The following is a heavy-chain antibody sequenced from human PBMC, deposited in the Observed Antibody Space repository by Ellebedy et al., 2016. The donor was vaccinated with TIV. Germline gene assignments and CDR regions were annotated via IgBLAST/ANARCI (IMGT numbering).Heavy chain of an antibody. CDR3: AADGSYGDYLSPTHAFVI. J-gene: IGHJ3*02. CDR2: IKQDGSEK. V-gene: IGHV3-7*01. Sequence: GESLKISCAASRFAFSSYWMSWVRQAPGKGLDWVANIKQDGSEKYYADSVTGRFTISRDNAKNSLYLQMNNLRAEDTAVYYWAADGSYGDYLSPTHAFVIWGQGTMVTVSS. CDR1: RFAFSSYW. D-gene: IGHD4-17*01.